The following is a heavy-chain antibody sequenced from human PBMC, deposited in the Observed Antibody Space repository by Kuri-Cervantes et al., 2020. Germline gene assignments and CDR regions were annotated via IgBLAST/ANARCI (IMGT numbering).Heavy chain of an antibody. CDR3: ARGHNIVVVPAAIPFDY. J-gene: IGHJ4*02. D-gene: IGHD2-2*01. V-gene: IGHV1-46*01. CDR1: GYTFTDYY. CDR2: INPSGGST. Sequence: ASVKVSCKASGYTFTDYYMHWVRQAPGQGLEWMAMINPSGGSTTYAQKFQGRVTMTRDTSTSTVYMELSSLRSEDTAVYYCARGHNIVVVPAAIPFDYWGQGTLVTVSS.